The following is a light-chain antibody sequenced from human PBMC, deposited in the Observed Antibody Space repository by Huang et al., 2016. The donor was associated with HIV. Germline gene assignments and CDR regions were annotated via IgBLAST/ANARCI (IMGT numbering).Light chain of an antibody. CDR1: QSIFHSSNSNNF. V-gene: IGKV4-1*01. Sequence: DIVMTQSPDSLAVSLGERATINCRSSQSIFHSSNSNNFLAWYQQKQGQPPTLRVYWAATRQSGVPDRFRGSGSGTDFTLTINGLQAEDVAVYYCQQYYSTPITFGQGTRLEIK. CDR3: QQYYSTPIT. J-gene: IGKJ5*01. CDR2: WAA.